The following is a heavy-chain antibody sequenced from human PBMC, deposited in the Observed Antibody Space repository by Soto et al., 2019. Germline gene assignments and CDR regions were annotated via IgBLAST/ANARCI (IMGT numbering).Heavy chain of an antibody. CDR3: AKDSHGSGSLNGMDV. CDR2: ISWNSGSI. CDR1: GFTFDDYA. J-gene: IGHJ6*02. Sequence: GGSLRLSCAASGFTFDDYAMHWVRQAPGKGLEWVSGISWNSGSIGYADSVKGRFTISRDNAKNPLYLQMNSLRAEDTALYYCAKDSHGSGSLNGMDVWGQGTTVTVSS. V-gene: IGHV3-9*01. D-gene: IGHD3-10*01.